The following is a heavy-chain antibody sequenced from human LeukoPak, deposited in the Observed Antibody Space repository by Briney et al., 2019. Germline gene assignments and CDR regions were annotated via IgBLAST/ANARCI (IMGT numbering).Heavy chain of an antibody. D-gene: IGHD1-26*01. CDR2: IYDNGYT. CDR1: GGSISNCY. V-gene: IGHV4-59*12. CDR3: ARRAWSQWVFDF. J-gene: IGHJ4*02. Sequence: PSEILSLTCAVSGGSISNCYWSWIRQAPGKGLELIGAIYDNGYTNYNPSLKSRVIISVDTSKNQFSLTVSSVTAADTAVYHCARRAWSQWVFDFWGQGTQVTVSS.